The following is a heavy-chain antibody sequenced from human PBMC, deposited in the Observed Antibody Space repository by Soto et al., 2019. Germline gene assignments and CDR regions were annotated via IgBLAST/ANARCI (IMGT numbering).Heavy chain of an antibody. D-gene: IGHD3-3*01. Sequence: SETLSLTLSFSGGSISIYYWSWIRQPPGTGLEWIGYIYYSGSTNYNPSLKSRVTISVDTSKNQFSLKLSSVTAADTAVYYCARGQGRIPIFGVVMPSGMDVWGQGTKVTVYS. J-gene: IGHJ6*02. CDR1: GGSISIYY. CDR2: IYYSGST. V-gene: IGHV4-59*01. CDR3: ARGQGRIPIFGVVMPSGMDV.